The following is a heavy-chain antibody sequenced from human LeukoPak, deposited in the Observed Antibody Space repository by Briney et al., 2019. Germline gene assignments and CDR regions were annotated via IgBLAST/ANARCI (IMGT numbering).Heavy chain of an antibody. V-gene: IGHV3-48*01. J-gene: IGHJ4*02. CDR3: ARDQKYYYDSSGYS. CDR1: GFTFSSYA. CDR2: ISSSSSTI. D-gene: IGHD3-22*01. Sequence: GGSLRLSCAASGFTFSSYAMNWVRQAPGKGLEWVSYISSSSSTIYYADSVKGRFTISRDNAKNSPYLQMNSLRAEDTAVYYCARDQKYYYDSSGYSWGQGTLVTVSS.